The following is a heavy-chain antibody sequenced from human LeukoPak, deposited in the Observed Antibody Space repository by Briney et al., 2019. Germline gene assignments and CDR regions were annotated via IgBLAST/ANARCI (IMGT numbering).Heavy chain of an antibody. CDR1: GFTFSSYW. D-gene: IGHD3-3*01. CDR3: ARGRLRFLEWLLPYFDY. J-gene: IGHJ4*02. Sequence: GGSLRLSCAASGFTFSSYWMSWVRQAPGKGLEWVANIKKDGSEKYYVDSVKGRFTISRDNAKTSLYLQMNSLRAEDTAVYYCARGRLRFLEWLLPYFDYWGQGTLVTVSS. CDR2: IKKDGSEK. V-gene: IGHV3-7*04.